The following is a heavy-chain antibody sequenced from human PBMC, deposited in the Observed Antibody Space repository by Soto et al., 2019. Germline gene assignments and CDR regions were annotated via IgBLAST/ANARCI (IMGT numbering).Heavy chain of an antibody. CDR1: GGTFSSYA. CDR3: ARAYCSGGSCYSWQVNWFDP. V-gene: IGHV1-69*01. D-gene: IGHD2-15*01. J-gene: IGHJ5*02. Sequence: QVQLVQSGAEVKKPGSSVKVSCKASGGTFSSYAISWVRQAPGQGLEWMGGIIPIFGTANYAQKFQGRVTITADESTSTAYMERSSLRSEDTAVYYCARAYCSGGSCYSWQVNWFDPWGQGTLVTVS. CDR2: IIPIFGTA.